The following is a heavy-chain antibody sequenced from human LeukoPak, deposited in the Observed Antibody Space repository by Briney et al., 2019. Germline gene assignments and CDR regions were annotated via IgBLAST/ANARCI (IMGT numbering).Heavy chain of an antibody. V-gene: IGHV3-23*01. Sequence: GGSLRLSCAASGFTFSRSVMTWVRQTPGKGLDWVSSISSSGNTYYADSVKGRFTISRDNSKNMLYLQMNSLRAEDTAVYYCARDPGFSSSSSDYWGQGTLVTVSS. CDR2: ISSSGNT. CDR1: GFTFSRSV. D-gene: IGHD6-6*01. J-gene: IGHJ4*02. CDR3: ARDPGFSSSSSDY.